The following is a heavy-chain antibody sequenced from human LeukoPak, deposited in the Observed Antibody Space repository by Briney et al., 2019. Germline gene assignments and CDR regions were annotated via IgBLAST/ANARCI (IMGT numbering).Heavy chain of an antibody. Sequence: PGRSLRLSCAASGFTFSSYAMHWVCQAPGKGVEWVAVISYDGSNKYYADSVKGRFTISRDNSKNTLYLQMNSLRAEDTAVYYCARGRVEEYCSSTSCQRAYYFDYWGQGTLVTVSS. J-gene: IGHJ4*02. D-gene: IGHD2-2*01. V-gene: IGHV3-30*04. CDR3: ARGRVEEYCSSTSCQRAYYFDY. CDR1: GFTFSSYA. CDR2: ISYDGSNK.